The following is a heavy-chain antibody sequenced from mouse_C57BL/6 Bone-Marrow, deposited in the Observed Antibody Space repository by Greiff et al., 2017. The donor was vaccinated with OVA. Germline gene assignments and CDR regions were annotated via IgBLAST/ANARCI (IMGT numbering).Heavy chain of an antibody. CDR2: ISYDGSN. Sequence: ESGPGLVKPSQSLSLTCSVTGYSITSGYYWNWIRQFPGNKLEWMGYISYDGSNNYNPSLKNRISITRDTSKNQFFLKLNSVTTEDTATYYCAREKSYYYGSSGYFDVWGTGTTVTVSS. CDR1: GYSITSGYY. D-gene: IGHD1-1*01. CDR3: AREKSYYYGSSGYFDV. V-gene: IGHV3-6*01. J-gene: IGHJ1*03.